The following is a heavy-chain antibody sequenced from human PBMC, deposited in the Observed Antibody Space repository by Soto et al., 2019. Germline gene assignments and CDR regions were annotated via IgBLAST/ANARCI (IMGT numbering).Heavy chain of an antibody. J-gene: IGHJ4*02. Sequence: PSETLSFTCTVSGGSISSSSYYWGWIRQPPGKGLEWIGSIYYSGSTYYNPSLKSRVTISVDTSKNQFSLKLSSVTAADTAVYYCARRAYYDSSGYSRIVYFDYWGQGTLVTVSS. CDR3: ARRAYYDSSGYSRIVYFDY. CDR2: IYYSGST. CDR1: GGSISSSSYY. V-gene: IGHV4-39*01. D-gene: IGHD3-22*01.